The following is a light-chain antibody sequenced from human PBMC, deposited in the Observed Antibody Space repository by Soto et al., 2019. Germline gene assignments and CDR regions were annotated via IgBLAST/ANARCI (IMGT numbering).Light chain of an antibody. CDR2: DTS. CDR3: QQRGSWPPT. Sequence: EVVLTQSPATLSLSPGESATLSCSADQSVSGFLGWYQQKLGRAPRLLIHDTSNMPTGVPARFSGSGSGTDFTLTISSLEPEDFGVYYCQQRGSWPPTFGQGTRLEMK. CDR1: QSVSGF. J-gene: IGKJ5*01. V-gene: IGKV3-11*01.